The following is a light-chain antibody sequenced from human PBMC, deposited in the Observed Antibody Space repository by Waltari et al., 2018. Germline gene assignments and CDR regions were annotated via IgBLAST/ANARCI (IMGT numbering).Light chain of an antibody. J-gene: IGKJ1*01. CDR1: QTVSSN. Sequence: DTVITKSPATLSLSPGERAHLTCRASQTVSSNLAWYQQKPGQAPRLLIYGAATRATGIPARFSGSGSGTQFTLTISSLQSEDFAVYYCQQYNNWPPWTFGQGTKVEIK. CDR2: GAA. V-gene: IGKV3-15*01. CDR3: QQYNNWPPWT.